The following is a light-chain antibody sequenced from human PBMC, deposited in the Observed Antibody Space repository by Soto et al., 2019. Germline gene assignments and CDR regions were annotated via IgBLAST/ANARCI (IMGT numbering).Light chain of an antibody. J-gene: IGKJ4*01. CDR2: GAS. CDR3: QQYYDYPPLI. Sequence: EIVMTQSPATLSVSPEERATLSCRASRNINRKLAWYQQKPGQAPRLLISGASTRATGIPARFSGSGSGTEFTLTISSLQSEHFAVYYCQQYYDYPPLIFGGGTKVEIK. CDR1: RNINRK. V-gene: IGKV3-15*01.